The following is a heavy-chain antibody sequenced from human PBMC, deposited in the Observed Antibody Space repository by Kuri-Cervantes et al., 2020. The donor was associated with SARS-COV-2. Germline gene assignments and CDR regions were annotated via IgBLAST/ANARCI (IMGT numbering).Heavy chain of an antibody. D-gene: IGHD1-1*01. Sequence: ASVKVSCKASGYTFTGYYMHWVRQAPGQGPEWMGWINPNSGGTNYAQKFQGRVTMTRDTSISTAYMELSRLRSDDTAVYYCARDRQLEQGGAFDIWGQGTMVTVSS. V-gene: IGHV1-2*02. J-gene: IGHJ3*02. CDR2: INPNSGGT. CDR3: ARDRQLEQGGAFDI. CDR1: GYTFTGYY.